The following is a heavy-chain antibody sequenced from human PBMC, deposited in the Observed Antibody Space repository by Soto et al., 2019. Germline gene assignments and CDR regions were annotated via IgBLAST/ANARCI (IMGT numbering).Heavy chain of an antibody. D-gene: IGHD3-16*02. J-gene: IGHJ4*02. CDR1: GFTFNSFG. V-gene: IGHV3-30*18. Sequence: QVQLVESGGGVVQPGTSLRPSCAASGFTFNSFGIHWVRQAPGKGLEWVAVITYDGKNKYYADSVKGRFTISRDNSRDTLYLQMNSLTAEDTAMYYCAKDKGAFGGVLVFAFDSWGQGSLVTVSS. CDR2: ITYDGKNK. CDR3: AKDKGAFGGVLVFAFDS.